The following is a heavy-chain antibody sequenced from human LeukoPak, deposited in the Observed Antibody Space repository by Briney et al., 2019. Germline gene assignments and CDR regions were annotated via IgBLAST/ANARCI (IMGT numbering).Heavy chain of an antibody. D-gene: IGHD3-10*01. Sequence: GGSLRLSCEASGFAFSSYWMHWVRQAPGKGLVWVSRINSDGSTTNYADSVRGRFTTSRDNAKNALYLQMNSVRAEDTAVYYCAKDLRAGIGGPFDYWGQGTLVTVSS. V-gene: IGHV3-74*01. CDR2: INSDGSTT. J-gene: IGHJ4*02. CDR1: GFAFSSYW. CDR3: AKDLRAGIGGPFDY.